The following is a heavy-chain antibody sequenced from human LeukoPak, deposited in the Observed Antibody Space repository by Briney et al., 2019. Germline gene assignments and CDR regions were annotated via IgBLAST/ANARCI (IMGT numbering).Heavy chain of an antibody. D-gene: IGHD4-11*01. J-gene: IGHJ4*02. V-gene: IGHV1-69*13. CDR2: IIPIFGTA. Sequence: SVKVSCKASGYTFNSYGISWVRQAPGQGLEWMGGIIPIFGTANYAQKFQGRVTITADESTSTAYMELSSLRSEDTAVYYCASCDCYSNYLFWYFDYWGQGTLVTVSS. CDR3: ASCDCYSNYLFWYFDY. CDR1: GYTFNSYG.